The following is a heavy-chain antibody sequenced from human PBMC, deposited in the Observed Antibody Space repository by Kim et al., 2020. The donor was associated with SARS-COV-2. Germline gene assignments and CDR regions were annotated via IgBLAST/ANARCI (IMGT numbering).Heavy chain of an antibody. V-gene: IGHV4-59*01. CDR2: LYDSGST. J-gene: IGHJ4*02. CDR1: GGSISGYY. D-gene: IGHD6-19*01. CDR3: ARDIGYHSGRAVGY. Sequence: SDTLSLTCTVSGGSISGYYWSWIRQSPGKGLEWIGYLYDSGSTKCNPSLKSRVTISVDTSKNQFSLKLNSVTAADTAVYYCARDIGYHSGRAVGYWGQGT.